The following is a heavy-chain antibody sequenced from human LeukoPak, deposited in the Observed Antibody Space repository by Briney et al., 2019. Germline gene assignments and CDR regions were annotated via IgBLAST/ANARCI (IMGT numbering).Heavy chain of an antibody. V-gene: IGHV3-15*01. CDR3: IANLDY. CDR1: GITFSDAW. Sequence: PGGSLRLSCEASGITFSDAWMSWVRQVPGKGLEWIALLKSKTDGETSDYAAPVKGRFTVSRNDAENTLFLQMDSLKIHDTAVYYCIANLDYWGQGTLVTVSS. D-gene: IGHD1-1*01. J-gene: IGHJ4*02. CDR2: LKSKTDGETS.